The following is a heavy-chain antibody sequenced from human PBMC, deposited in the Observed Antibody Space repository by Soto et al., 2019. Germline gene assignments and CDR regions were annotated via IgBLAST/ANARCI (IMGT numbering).Heavy chain of an antibody. CDR2: INHSGGT. CDR3: ARGIGLQWLVDHGGYFPN. D-gene: IGHD6-19*01. Sequence: GKGLEWVGEINHSGGTTYNPSLKSRVTISVDTSKNQFSLKLSSVTAADTAVYYCARGIGLQWLVDHGGYFPNWGQGILVSVSS. J-gene: IGHJ1*01. V-gene: IGHV4-34*01.